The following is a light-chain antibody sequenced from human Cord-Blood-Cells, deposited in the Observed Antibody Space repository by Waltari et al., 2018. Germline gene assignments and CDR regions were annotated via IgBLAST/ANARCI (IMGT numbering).Light chain of an antibody. V-gene: IGKV3-20*01. CDR3: QQYGSSPWT. Sequence: VLTPSPGTLSLSPGERATLSCRASQSVSSSYLAWYQQKPGQAPRLLIYGASSRATGIPDRFSGSGSGTDFTLTISRLEPEDFAVYYCQQYGSSPWTFGQGTKVEIK. J-gene: IGKJ1*01. CDR2: GAS. CDR1: QSVSSSY.